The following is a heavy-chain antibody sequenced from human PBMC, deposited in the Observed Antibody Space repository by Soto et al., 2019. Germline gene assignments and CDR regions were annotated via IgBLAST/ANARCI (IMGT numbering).Heavy chain of an antibody. CDR2: FDPEDGET. CDR1: GYTLTELS. J-gene: IGHJ4*02. CDR3: AVGYSGYDPYYFDY. V-gene: IGHV1-24*01. Sequence: ASVKVSFKVSGYTLTELSMHWVRQAPGKGLEWMGGFDPEDGETIYAQKFQGRVTMTEDTSTDTAYMELSSLRSEDTAVYYCAVGYSGYDPYYFDYWGQGTLVTVSS. D-gene: IGHD5-12*01.